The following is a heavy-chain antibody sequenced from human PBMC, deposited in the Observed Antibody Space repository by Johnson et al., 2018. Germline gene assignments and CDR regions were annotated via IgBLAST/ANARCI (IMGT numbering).Heavy chain of an antibody. J-gene: IGHJ6*02. CDR3: AKDIDRYGNYNYGLDV. CDR1: GFTFSNYG. Sequence: VQLVETGGGVVQPGRSXRLSCAASGFTFSNYGMPWVRQAPGKGLEWVALISYDGSNKYYADSVKGRFTISRENSKNTLSLQMKSLRPEDTAVYFCAKDIDRYGNYNYGLDVWGQGTTVTVFS. CDR2: ISYDGSNK. V-gene: IGHV3-30*18. D-gene: IGHD5-18*01.